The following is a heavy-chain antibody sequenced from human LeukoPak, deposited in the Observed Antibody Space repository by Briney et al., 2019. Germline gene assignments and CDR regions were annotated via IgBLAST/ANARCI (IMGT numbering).Heavy chain of an antibody. V-gene: IGHV3-7*01. Sequence: GGSLTLSCAASGFTFDCCGMHWVRQAPGKGLEWVANIKQDGSEKYYVDSVKGRFTISRDNAKNSLYLQMNSLRAEDTAVYYCARGRTTVTTSNYYYYYYMDVWGKGTTVTVSS. CDR3: ARGRTTVTTSNYYYYYYMDV. D-gene: IGHD4-17*01. CDR1: GFTFDCCG. CDR2: IKQDGSEK. J-gene: IGHJ6*03.